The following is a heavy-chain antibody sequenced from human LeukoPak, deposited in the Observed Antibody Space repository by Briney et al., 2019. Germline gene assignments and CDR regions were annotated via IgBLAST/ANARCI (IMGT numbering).Heavy chain of an antibody. Sequence: GGSLRLSCAASGFTFSSYSMNWVRQAPGEGLEWVSSISSSSSYIYYADSVKGRFTISRDNAKNSLYLQMNSLRAEDTAVYYCARESLLATFDPWGQGTLVTVSS. CDR2: ISSSSSYI. D-gene: IGHD3-16*02. J-gene: IGHJ5*02. CDR3: ARESLLATFDP. CDR1: GFTFSSYS. V-gene: IGHV3-21*01.